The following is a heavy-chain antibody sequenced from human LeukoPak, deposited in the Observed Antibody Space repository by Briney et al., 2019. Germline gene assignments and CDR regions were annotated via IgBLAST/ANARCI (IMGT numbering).Heavy chain of an antibody. J-gene: IGHJ3*02. Sequence: SETLSLTCTVSGGSISSGGYYWSWIRQHPGKGLEWIGYIYYSGSTYYNPSLKSRVTISVDTSKNQFSLKLSSVTAADTDVYYCARTTTQAFDIWGQGTMVTVSS. CDR1: GGSISSGGYY. CDR2: IYYSGST. D-gene: IGHD1-26*01. CDR3: ARTTTQAFDI. V-gene: IGHV4-31*03.